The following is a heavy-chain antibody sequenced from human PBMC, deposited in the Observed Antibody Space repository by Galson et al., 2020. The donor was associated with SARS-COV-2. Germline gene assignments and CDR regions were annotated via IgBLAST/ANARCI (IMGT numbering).Heavy chain of an antibody. CDR1: GFTFSDYY. V-gene: IGHV3-11*01. Sequence: GESLKISCAASGFTFSDYYMTWIRQAPGKGLEWVSYIGNNGRTIYYADSVRGRFTISRDNAKNSLFLQMNNLRAEDTAVYYCARDPSLGELDYWGQGALVTVSS. J-gene: IGHJ4*02. CDR3: ARDPSLGELDY. D-gene: IGHD3-10*01. CDR2: IGNNGRTI.